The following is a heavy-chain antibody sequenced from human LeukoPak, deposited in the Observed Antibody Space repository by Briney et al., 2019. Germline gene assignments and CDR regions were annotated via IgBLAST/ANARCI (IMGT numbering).Heavy chain of an antibody. CDR2: INHSGST. Sequence: SETLSLTSAVYGGSFSGYYWSWIRQPPGKGLEWIGEINHSGSTNYNPSLKSRVTISVDTSKNQFSLKLSSVTAADTAVYYCARGVGATFGNWGQGTLVTVSS. CDR3: ARGVGATFGN. D-gene: IGHD1-26*01. J-gene: IGHJ4*02. CDR1: GGSFSGYY. V-gene: IGHV4-34*01.